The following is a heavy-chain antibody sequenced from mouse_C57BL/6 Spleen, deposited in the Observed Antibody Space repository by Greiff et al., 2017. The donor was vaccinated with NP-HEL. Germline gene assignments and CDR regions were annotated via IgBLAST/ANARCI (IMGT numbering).Heavy chain of an antibody. J-gene: IGHJ2*01. Sequence: EVQLQQSGAELVRPGASVKLSCTASGFNIKDDYMHWVKQRPEQGLEWIGWLDPENGDTEYASKFQGKATITADTSSNTAYLQLSSLTSEDTAVYYCTTFYYGSSLDYWGQGTTLTVSS. V-gene: IGHV14-4*01. CDR3: TTFYYGSSLDY. D-gene: IGHD1-1*01. CDR1: GFNIKDDY. CDR2: LDPENGDT.